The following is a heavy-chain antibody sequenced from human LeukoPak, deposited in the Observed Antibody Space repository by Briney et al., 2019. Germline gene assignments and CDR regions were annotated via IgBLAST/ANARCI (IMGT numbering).Heavy chain of an antibody. D-gene: IGHD2-2*02. CDR1: GFTFRSYG. V-gene: IGHV3-30*18. CDR3: AKDSDTHFDY. Sequence: PGGSLRLSCAASGFTFRSYGMHWVRQAPGKGLEWVAVISYDGSNKYYADSVKGRFTISRDNSKNTLYLQMNSLRAEDTAVYYCAKDSDTHFDYWGQRTLVTVSS. J-gene: IGHJ4*02. CDR2: ISYDGSNK.